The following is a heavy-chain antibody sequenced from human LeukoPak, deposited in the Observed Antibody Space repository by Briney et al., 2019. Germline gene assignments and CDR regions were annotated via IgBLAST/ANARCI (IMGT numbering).Heavy chain of an antibody. D-gene: IGHD1/OR15-1a*01. J-gene: IGHJ4*02. CDR2: INPNSGGT. V-gene: IGHV1-2*02. CDR3: ASQGRNNPTATKALGY. CDR1: GYTFTGYY. Sequence: ASVKVSCKASGYTFTGYYMHWVRQAPGQGLEWMGWINPNSGGTNYAQKFQGRVTMTRDTSISTAYMELSRLRSDDTAVCYCASQGRNNPTATKALGYWGQGTLVTVSS.